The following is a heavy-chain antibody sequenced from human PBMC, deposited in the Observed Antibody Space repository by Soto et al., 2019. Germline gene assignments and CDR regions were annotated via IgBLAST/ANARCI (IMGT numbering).Heavy chain of an antibody. D-gene: IGHD6-19*01. V-gene: IGHV2-5*01. J-gene: IGHJ4*02. Sequence: QITLKESGPTLVTPTQTLTLTCTLSGFSLNTTGEGVGWIRQPPGKDLPWLALIYCNDDKRDTPSLKSRLTIAKDTSKTQVVISMTNTPPVDTATYYGARRLVFALAGKSISFDYWGQGILITVSS. CDR2: IYCNDDK. CDR1: GFSLNTTGEG. CDR3: ARRLVFALAGKSISFDY.